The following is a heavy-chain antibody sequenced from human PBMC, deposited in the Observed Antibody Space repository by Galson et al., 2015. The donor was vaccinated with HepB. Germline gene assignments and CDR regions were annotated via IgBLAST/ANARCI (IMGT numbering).Heavy chain of an antibody. CDR3: ARTDTLPTMVRGAATDYFDY. V-gene: IGHV2-70*11. J-gene: IGHJ4*02. CDR2: IDWDDDK. Sequence: PALVKPPQTLTLTCTFSGFSLSTSGMCVSWIRQPPGKALEWLARIDWDDDKYYSTSLKTRLTISKDTSKNQVVLTMTNMDPVDTATYYCARTDTLPTMVRGAATDYFDYWGQGTLVTVSS. CDR1: GFSLSTSGMC. D-gene: IGHD3-10*01.